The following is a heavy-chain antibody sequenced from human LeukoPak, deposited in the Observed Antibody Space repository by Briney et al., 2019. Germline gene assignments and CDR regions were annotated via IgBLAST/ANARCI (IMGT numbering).Heavy chain of an antibody. CDR2: IYTSGST. D-gene: IGHD5-12*01. CDR3: ARASGYGGYDWVYYFDY. V-gene: IGHV4-4*07. Sequence: AETLSLTCTVSGGSISSYYWSWIRQPAGKGLEWIGRIYTSGSTNYNPSLKSRVTMSVDTSKNQFSLKLSSVTAADTAVYYCARASGYGGYDWVYYFDYWGQGTLVTVSS. CDR1: GGSISSYY. J-gene: IGHJ4*01.